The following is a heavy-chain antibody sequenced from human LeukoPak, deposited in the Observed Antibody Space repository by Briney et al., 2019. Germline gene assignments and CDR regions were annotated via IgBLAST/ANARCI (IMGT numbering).Heavy chain of an antibody. CDR1: GGSISSSYYY. V-gene: IGHV4-39*07. CDR3: ARGSYSSSWYSWFDP. J-gene: IGHJ5*02. D-gene: IGHD6-13*01. Sequence: PSETLSLTCTVSGGSISSSYYYWGWIRQPPGKGLEWIGSIYYSGSTYYNPSLKSRVTISVDTSKNQFSLKLSSVTAADTAVYYCARGSYSSSWYSWFDPWGQGTLVTVSS. CDR2: IYYSGST.